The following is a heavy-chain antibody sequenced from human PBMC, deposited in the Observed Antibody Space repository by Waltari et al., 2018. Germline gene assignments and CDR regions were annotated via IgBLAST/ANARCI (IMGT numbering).Heavy chain of an antibody. CDR2: INHSGST. CDR1: GGSFSGYY. D-gene: IGHD6-13*01. CDR3: ARYRDSSSWHYYYYYGMDV. V-gene: IGHV4-34*01. J-gene: IGHJ6*02. Sequence: QVQLQQWGAGLLKPSETLSLTCAVYGGSFSGYYWRWIRQPPGQGLEWIGEINHSGSTNYNPSLKSRVTISVDTSKNQFSLKLSSVTAADTAVYYCARYRDSSSWHYYYYYGMDVWGQGTTVTVSS.